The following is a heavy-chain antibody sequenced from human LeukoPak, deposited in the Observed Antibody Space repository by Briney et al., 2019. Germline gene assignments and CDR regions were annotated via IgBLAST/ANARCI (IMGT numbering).Heavy chain of an antibody. D-gene: IGHD3-9*01. Sequence: GGSLRLSCAASGFTFSSYAMSWVRQAPGKGLEWVSAISGSGGSTYYADSVKGRFTISRDNSKNTLYLQMNSLRAEDTAVYYCAKARRYYDILPGYYFDYWGQGTLVTVSS. V-gene: IGHV3-23*01. J-gene: IGHJ4*02. CDR1: GFTFSSYA. CDR3: AKARRYYDILPGYYFDY. CDR2: ISGSGGST.